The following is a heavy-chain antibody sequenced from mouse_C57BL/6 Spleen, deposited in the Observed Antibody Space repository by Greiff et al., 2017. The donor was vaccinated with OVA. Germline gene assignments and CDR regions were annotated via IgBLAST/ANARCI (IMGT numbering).Heavy chain of an antibody. CDR2: INPNNGGT. D-gene: IGHD2-4*01. J-gene: IGHJ3*01. Sequence: VQLQQSGPELVKPGASVKISCKASGYTFTDYYMNWVKQSHGKSLEWIGDINPNNGGTSYNQKLKGKATLTVAKSSRPAYMELRSLTSVDSAVYYCAKKDYDYDGAWFAYWGQGTLVTVSA. CDR3: AKKDYDYDGAWFAY. V-gene: IGHV1-26*01. CDR1: GYTFTDYY.